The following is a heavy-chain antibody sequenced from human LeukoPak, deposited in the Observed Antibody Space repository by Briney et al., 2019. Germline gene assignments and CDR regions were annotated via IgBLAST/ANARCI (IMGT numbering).Heavy chain of an antibody. CDR3: ARPLQYGDAFDI. CDR2: IYTSGST. V-gene: IGHV4-61*02. J-gene: IGHJ3*02. D-gene: IGHD7-27*01. Sequence: SQTLSLTCTVSGGSISSGSYYWSWIRQPAGKGLEWIGRIYTSGSTNYNPSLKSRVTISVDTSKNQFSLKLSSVTAADTAVYYCARPLQYGDAFDIWGQGTMVTVS. CDR1: GGSISSGSYY.